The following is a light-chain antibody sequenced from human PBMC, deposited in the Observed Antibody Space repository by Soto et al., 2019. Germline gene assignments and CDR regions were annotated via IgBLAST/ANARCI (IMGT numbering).Light chain of an antibody. CDR3: QKYSSAPFT. CDR2: AAS. CDR1: QGISNY. J-gene: IGKJ3*01. V-gene: IGKV1-27*01. Sequence: DIQMTQSPSSLSASVGDRVTITCRASQGISNYLAWYQQKPGKVPKLLIYAASTLQSGVPSRFSGSGSGTDFTLTISSQQPEDVATYYCQKYSSAPFTFGPGTKVDIK.